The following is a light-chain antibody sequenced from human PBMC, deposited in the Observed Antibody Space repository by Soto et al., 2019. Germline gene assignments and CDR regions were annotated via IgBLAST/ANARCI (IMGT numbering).Light chain of an antibody. CDR1: QSLQHSNGNNY. CDR2: VTS. CDR3: MQALKTPPT. J-gene: IGKJ1*01. V-gene: IGKV2-28*01. Sequence: DVVMTQSPLSQAVTPGEPASISCRSSQSLQHSNGNNYVDWYLQKPGQPPQLLIYVTSNRASGVPDRFSGTGADTDFTLKISKVEAEDVGIYYCMQALKTPPTFGQGTKVEIK.